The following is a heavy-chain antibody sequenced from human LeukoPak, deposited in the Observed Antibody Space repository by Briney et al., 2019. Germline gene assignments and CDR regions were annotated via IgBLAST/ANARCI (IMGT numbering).Heavy chain of an antibody. Sequence: KPGGSLRLSCAASGFTFSSYSMNWVRQAPGKGLEWVSSISSSSSYIYYADSVKGRFTISRDNAKNSLYLQMNSLRAEDTAVYYCAKGSRSNGYYIDYWGQGTLVTVSS. CDR1: GFTFSSYS. CDR3: AKGSRSNGYYIDY. D-gene: IGHD6-6*01. J-gene: IGHJ4*02. V-gene: IGHV3-21*04. CDR2: ISSSSSYI.